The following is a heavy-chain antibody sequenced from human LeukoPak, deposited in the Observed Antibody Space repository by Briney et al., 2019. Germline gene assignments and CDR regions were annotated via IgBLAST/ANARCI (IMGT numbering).Heavy chain of an antibody. CDR3: ARPYYYDSRIDP. V-gene: IGHV4-30-4*01. CDR2: MYYSGST. Sequence: PSQTLPLTCTVSGGSISSGDYYWSWIRQPPGKGLEWIAHMYYSGSTYYNPSLKSRVTMSADTSKNQLSLKLSSVTAADTAVYYCARPYYYDSRIDPWGQGILVTVSS. D-gene: IGHD3-22*01. J-gene: IGHJ5*02. CDR1: GGSISSGDYY.